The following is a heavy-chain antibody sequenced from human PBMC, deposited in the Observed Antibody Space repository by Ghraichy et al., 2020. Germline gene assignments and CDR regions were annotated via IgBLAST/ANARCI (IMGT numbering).Heavy chain of an antibody. J-gene: IGHJ4*02. CDR3: ARGPRGPTDY. CDR2: INHSGST. V-gene: IGHV4-34*01. Sequence: SETLSLTCAVYGGSFSGYYWSWIRQPPGKGLEWIGEINHSGSTNYNPSLKSRVTISVDTSKNQFSLKLSSVTAADTAVYYCARGPRGPTDYWGQGTLVTVSS. D-gene: IGHD3-16*01. CDR1: GGSFSGYY.